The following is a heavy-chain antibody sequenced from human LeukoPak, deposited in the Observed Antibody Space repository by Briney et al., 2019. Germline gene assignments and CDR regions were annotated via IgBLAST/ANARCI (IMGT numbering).Heavy chain of an antibody. V-gene: IGHV3-53*01. CDR3: ARETYYYDSSGYYGPNWFDP. Sequence: GGSLRLSCAASGFTVSSNYMSWVRQAPGKGLEWVSVIYSGGSTYYADSVKGRFTISRDNSKNTLYLQMNSLRAEDTAVYYCARETYYYDSSGYYGPNWFDPWGQGALVTVSP. CDR2: IYSGGST. CDR1: GFTVSSNY. D-gene: IGHD3-22*01. J-gene: IGHJ5*02.